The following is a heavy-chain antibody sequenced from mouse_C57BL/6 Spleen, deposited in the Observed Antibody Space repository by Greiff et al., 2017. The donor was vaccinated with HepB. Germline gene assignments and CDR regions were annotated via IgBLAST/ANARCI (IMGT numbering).Heavy chain of an antibody. CDR1: GYTFTSYG. CDR3: AREGELWFFYYAMDY. CDR2: IYPRSGNT. J-gene: IGHJ4*01. Sequence: VQLQQSGAELARPGASVKLSCKASGYTFTSYGISWVKQRTGQGLEWIGEIYPRSGNTYYNEKFKGKATLTADKSSSTAYMELRSLTSEDSAVYFCAREGELWFFYYAMDYWGQGTSVTVSS. V-gene: IGHV1-81*01. D-gene: IGHD2-2*01.